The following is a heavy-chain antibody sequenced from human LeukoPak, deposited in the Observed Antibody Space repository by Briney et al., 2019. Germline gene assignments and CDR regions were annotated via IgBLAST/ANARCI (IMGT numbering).Heavy chain of an antibody. CDR3: ARGYYDSSGYYSDY. CDR1: GYTFTGYY. Sequence: ASVKVSCKASGYTFTGYYMHWVRQAPRQGLEWMGRINPNSGGTNYAQKFQGRVTMTRDTSISTAYMELSRLRSDDTAVYYCARGYYDSSGYYSDYWGQGTLVTVSS. V-gene: IGHV1-2*06. J-gene: IGHJ4*02. D-gene: IGHD3-22*01. CDR2: INPNSGGT.